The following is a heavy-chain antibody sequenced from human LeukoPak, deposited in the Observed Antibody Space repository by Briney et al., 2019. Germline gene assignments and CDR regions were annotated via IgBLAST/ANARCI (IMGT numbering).Heavy chain of an antibody. Sequence: GGSLRLSCAASGFTFSDYYMSWIRQAPGKGLEWVSSISGSNTYIYYADSVKGRFTISTDNARNSLYLQMNSLRAEDTAVYYCARVRAGGFWSENDYWGQGTLVTVSS. CDR3: ARVRAGGFWSENDY. CDR2: ISGSNTYI. J-gene: IGHJ4*02. V-gene: IGHV3-11*06. D-gene: IGHD3-3*01. CDR1: GFTFSDYY.